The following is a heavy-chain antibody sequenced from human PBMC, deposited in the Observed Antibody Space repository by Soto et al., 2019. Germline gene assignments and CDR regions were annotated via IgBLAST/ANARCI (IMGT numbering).Heavy chain of an antibody. CDR3: LTEGGTGHSSTWGDY. CDR2: ITPDADIN. CDR1: GFRFSSYG. V-gene: IGHV3-33*03. J-gene: IGHJ4*02. Sequence: PGGSLRLSCTASGFRFSSYGMHWVRQTPGKALEWVAAITPDADINYYADSVKGRFTISRDNSKNTLYLEMTSLRGEDTAVYYCLTEGGTGHSSTWGDYWGQGTLVTVSS. D-gene: IGHD6-13*01.